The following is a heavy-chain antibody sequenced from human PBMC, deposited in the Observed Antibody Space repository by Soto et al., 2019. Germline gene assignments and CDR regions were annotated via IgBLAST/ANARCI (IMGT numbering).Heavy chain of an antibody. CDR1: GYTFTNYL. Sequence: XGSLNLTVHCSGYTFTNYLIGLGLEVPGEGLEWMGVIYPSYSDIRYSPSFQGKVTISADKSIPTAYLQWSSLKAADTAMYYCVRSGTSSGRFSDYWGQGTLVTVSS. CDR3: VRSGTSSGRFSDY. J-gene: IGHJ4*02. D-gene: IGHD2-15*01. V-gene: IGHV5-51*01. CDR2: IYPSYSDI.